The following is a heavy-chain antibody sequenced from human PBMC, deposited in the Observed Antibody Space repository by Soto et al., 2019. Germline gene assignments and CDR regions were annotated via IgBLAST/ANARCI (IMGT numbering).Heavy chain of an antibody. CDR3: AGELDIHHGLGY. J-gene: IGHJ4*02. V-gene: IGHV6-1*01. Sequence: SQTLSLTCAISWGSVSSNTTTWNWVRQSPSRGLEWLGRTYYRSNWNFDYALSVKSRITINPDTSKNQFSLQLNSLTPEDTAVYYCAGELDIHHGLGYWGPGTSVTASS. CDR2: TYYRSNWNF. D-gene: IGHD6-19*01. CDR1: WGSVSSNTTT.